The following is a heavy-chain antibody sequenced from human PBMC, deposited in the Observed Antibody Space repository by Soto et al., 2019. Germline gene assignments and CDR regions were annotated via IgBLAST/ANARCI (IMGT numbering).Heavy chain of an antibody. J-gene: IGHJ6*02. CDR1: CYTFTSYG. CDR2: IDPNSGGT. D-gene: IGHD2-2*01. Sequence: ASVKVSCKASCYTFTSYGISWVRQSPVQGLEWMGFIDPNSGGTKCAQKFQGRVTMTRDTAISTAYMELSRLRSDDPAVYYCARDERASTYYYGMDVWGQGTTVTVSS. CDR3: ARDERASTYYYGMDV. V-gene: IGHV1-2*02.